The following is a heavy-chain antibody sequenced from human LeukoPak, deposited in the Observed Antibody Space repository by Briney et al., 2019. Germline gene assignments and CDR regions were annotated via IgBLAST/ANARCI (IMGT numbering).Heavy chain of an antibody. CDR2: ITSGGDYI. CDR1: GFTFNTFN. D-gene: IGHD3-9*01. Sequence: GGSLRLSCAASGFTFNTFNMNWVRQAPGKGLEWVSSITSGGDYIYYADSVKGRFTTSRDNAKNSLSLQLNSLRVKDTAVYYCARGHYDVLAASYKWTPDYWGQGTLVTVSS. J-gene: IGHJ4*02. CDR3: ARGHYDVLAASYKWTPDY. V-gene: IGHV3-21*01.